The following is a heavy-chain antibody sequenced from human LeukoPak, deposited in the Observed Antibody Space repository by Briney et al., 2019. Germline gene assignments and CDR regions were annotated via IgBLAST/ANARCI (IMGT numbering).Heavy chain of an antibody. V-gene: IGHV5-51*01. Sequence: GESLRISCKGSGYSFTSYWIGWVRQMPGRGLEWMGIIYPGDSYTRYSPSFQGQVTISADKSINTAYLQWSSLKASDTAMYYCARHYNDGHPNWFDTWGQGTLVTVSS. D-gene: IGHD3-10*01. CDR1: GYSFTSYW. J-gene: IGHJ5*02. CDR3: ARHYNDGHPNWFDT. CDR2: IYPGDSYT.